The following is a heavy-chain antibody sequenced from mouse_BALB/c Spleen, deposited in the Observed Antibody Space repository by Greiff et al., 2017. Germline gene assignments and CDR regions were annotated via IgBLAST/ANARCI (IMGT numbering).Heavy chain of an antibody. Sequence: EVKVEESGGGLVKPGGSLKLSCAASGFTFSSYTMSWVRQTPEKGLEWVATISSGGSYTYYSDSVKGRFTISRDNAKNTLYLQMSSLKSEDTAMYYFTRDWLLREGWAYWGQGTLVTVSA. J-gene: IGHJ3*01. CDR3: TRDWLLREGWAY. D-gene: IGHD2-3*01. CDR1: GFTFSSYT. CDR2: ISSGGSYT. V-gene: IGHV5-6-4*01.